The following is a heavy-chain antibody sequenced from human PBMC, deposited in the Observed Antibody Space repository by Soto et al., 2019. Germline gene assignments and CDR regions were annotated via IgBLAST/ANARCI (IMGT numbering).Heavy chain of an antibody. CDR2: IYYSGST. CDR1: GGSISSGDCY. CDR3: ARWWSGSRQGFDP. V-gene: IGHV4-31*03. D-gene: IGHD3-3*01. J-gene: IGHJ5*02. Sequence: SETLSLTCTVSGGSISSGDCYWSWIRQHPGKGLEWIGYIYYSGSTYYNPSLKSRVTISVDTSKNQFSLKLSSVTAADTAVYYCARWWSGSRQGFDPWGQGTLVTVSS.